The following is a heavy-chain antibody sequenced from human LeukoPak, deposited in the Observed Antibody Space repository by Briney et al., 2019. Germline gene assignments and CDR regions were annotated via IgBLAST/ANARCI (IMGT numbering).Heavy chain of an antibody. CDR2: INSDGINT. Sequence: GGSLRLSCTASGFTFSNYWMHWVRQAPGKGLVWVSRINSDGINTSYADSVKGRFTISRDNAKNTLYLQMNSLRAEDTAVYYCAPHARYSGYDFFDYWGQGTLVTVSS. CDR1: GFTFSNYW. CDR3: APHARYSGYDFFDY. J-gene: IGHJ4*02. V-gene: IGHV3-74*01. D-gene: IGHD5-12*01.